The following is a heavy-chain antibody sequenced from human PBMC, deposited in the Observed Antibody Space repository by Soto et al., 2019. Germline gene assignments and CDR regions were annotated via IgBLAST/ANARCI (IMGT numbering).Heavy chain of an antibody. CDR2: IFHSLGA. D-gene: IGHD3-10*01. CDR3: VRDLNGSGDY. J-gene: IGHJ4*02. CDR1: GDSMTKNYRSWSMTNYYY. V-gene: IGHV4-61*08. Sequence: PSETLSLTCTVSGDSMTKNYRSWSMTNYYYWSWIRQTPGKGLEWLGYIFHSLGAKYNPSLGSRGTISLDTSKNQLSLSLRSVTAADTAIYFCVRDLNGSGDYWGQGTLVTVSS.